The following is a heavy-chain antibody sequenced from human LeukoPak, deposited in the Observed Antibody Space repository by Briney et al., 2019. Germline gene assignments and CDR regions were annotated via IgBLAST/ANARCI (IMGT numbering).Heavy chain of an antibody. Sequence: SETLSLTCTVYDGSFNNYYWSWFRQSPGKGLEWIGEISHSGSSNYNPSLKSRVTISVDKSKNQFSLKLSSVTAADTAVYYCARDLIGHFDYWGQGTLVTVSS. D-gene: IGHD3-22*01. CDR2: ISHSGSS. CDR1: DGSFNNYY. V-gene: IGHV4-34*01. J-gene: IGHJ4*02. CDR3: ARDLIGHFDY.